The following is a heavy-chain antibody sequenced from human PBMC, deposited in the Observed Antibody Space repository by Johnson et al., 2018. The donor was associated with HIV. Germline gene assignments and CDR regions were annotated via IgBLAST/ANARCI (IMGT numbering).Heavy chain of an antibody. CDR2: ISGSGGST. D-gene: IGHD3-22*01. Sequence: QVQLVESGGGLVKPGGSLRLSCAASGFTFSDYYMSWIRQAPGKGLEWVSVISGSGGSTYYADSVKGRFTITRDNSKNTMDLQMNSLRPEDAAVYYCARDRAIVVAYDAFDIWGQGTMVTVSS. V-gene: IGHV3-11*04. CDR3: ARDRAIVVAYDAFDI. CDR1: GFTFSDYY. J-gene: IGHJ3*02.